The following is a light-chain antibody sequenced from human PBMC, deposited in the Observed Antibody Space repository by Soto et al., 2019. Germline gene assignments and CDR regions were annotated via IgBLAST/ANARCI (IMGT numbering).Light chain of an antibody. CDR2: EAT. CDR1: SSDVASYTL. V-gene: IGLV2-23*01. CDR3: CSYAGYV. J-gene: IGLJ1*01. Sequence: QSALAQPASVSGSPGQSITISCTGTSSDVASYTLVSWYQQHPGKAPKLLIYEATKRPPGVSYRFSGSKSANTASLTISGLQADDEADYYCCSYAGYVFGTGTKVTVL.